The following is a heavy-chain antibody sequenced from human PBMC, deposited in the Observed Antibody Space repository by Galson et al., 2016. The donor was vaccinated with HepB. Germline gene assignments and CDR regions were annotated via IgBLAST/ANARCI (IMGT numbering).Heavy chain of an antibody. V-gene: IGHV3-23*01. CDR1: TFTFSSIA. CDR2: IGHSGGYI. J-gene: IGHJ4*02. CDR3: ARHPDYYDNSGYLDY. Sequence: SLRLSCAASTFTFSSIAMSWVRQAPGKGLEWVSSIGHSGGYIYYADSVKGRFTIPRDNSNNTLYLQMNSLRAEDTAVYYCARHPDYYDNSGYLDYWGQGTLVTVSS. D-gene: IGHD3-22*01.